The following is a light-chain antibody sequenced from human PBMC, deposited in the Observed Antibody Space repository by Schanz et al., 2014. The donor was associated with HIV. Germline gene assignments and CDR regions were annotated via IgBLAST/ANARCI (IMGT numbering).Light chain of an antibody. CDR3: QSYDTSLSVWV. Sequence: QSVLTQPPSVSGAPGQRVTISCTGNSSNIGAGYDVHWYQQLPRTAPKLLIYGNSNRPSGVPDRFSGSKSGTSASLAITGLQADDEADYYCQSYDTSLSVWVFGGGTKLTVL. V-gene: IGLV1-40*01. CDR2: GNS. CDR1: SSNIGAGYD. J-gene: IGLJ3*02.